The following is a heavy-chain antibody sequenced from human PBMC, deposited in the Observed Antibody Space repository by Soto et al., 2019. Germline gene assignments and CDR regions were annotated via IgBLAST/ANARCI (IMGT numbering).Heavy chain of an antibody. CDR1: GFTFSNAW. D-gene: IGHD6-19*01. CDR2: IKSKTDGGTT. J-gene: IGHJ4*02. V-gene: IGHV3-15*01. CDR3: TTDWADPIAVAGTPPGLGDY. Sequence: GGSLRLSCAASGFTFSNAWMSWVRQAPGKGLEWVGRIKSKTDGGTTDYAAPVKGRFTISRDDSKNTLYLQMNSLKTEDTAVYYCTTDWADPIAVAGTPPGLGDYWGQGTLVTVSS.